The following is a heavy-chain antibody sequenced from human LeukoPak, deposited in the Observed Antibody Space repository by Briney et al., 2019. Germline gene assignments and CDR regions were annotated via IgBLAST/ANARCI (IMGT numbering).Heavy chain of an antibody. Sequence: PGGPLRLSCTVSGFTFSNDWMSWVRQTPGKGREWVAHIKKEGREKLYVDSVKSRFTISRDNAKNSLYLQMNSLRAEDTAVYYCARDPYNYDRSGYKLDSYFDYWGQGTLVTVSS. CDR1: GFTFSNDW. V-gene: IGHV3-7*01. CDR3: ARDPYNYDRSGYKLDSYFDY. J-gene: IGHJ4*02. CDR2: IKKEGREK. D-gene: IGHD3-22*01.